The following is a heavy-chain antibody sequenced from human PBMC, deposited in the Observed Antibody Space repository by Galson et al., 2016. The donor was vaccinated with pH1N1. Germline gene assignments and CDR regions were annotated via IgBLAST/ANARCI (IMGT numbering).Heavy chain of an antibody. CDR1: GFPFSAHT. Sequence: SLRLSCAASGFPFSAHTMHWVRQAPGKGLDYVSTIHTNGGSTDYANSVKGRFTVSRDESKNTLYLQMSSLRTEDTAIYFCVKEGVSGTSGRFTWGQGTLVTGSS. J-gene: IGHJ5*02. CDR2: IHTNGGST. V-gene: IGHV3-64D*06. CDR3: VKEGVSGTSGRFT. D-gene: IGHD1/OR15-1a*01.